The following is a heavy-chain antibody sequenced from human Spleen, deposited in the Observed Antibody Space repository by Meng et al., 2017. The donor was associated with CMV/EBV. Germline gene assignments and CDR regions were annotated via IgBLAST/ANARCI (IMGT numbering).Heavy chain of an antibody. Sequence: ESLKISCAASGFSFSDYSMNWVRQAPGKGLEWIGEINHSGSTNYNPSLKSRVTISVDTSKNQFSLKLSSVTAADTAVYYCARARRGYCSSTSCYGYYYGMDVWGQGTTVTVSS. J-gene: IGHJ6*02. CDR2: INHSGST. CDR1: GFSFSDYS. D-gene: IGHD2-2*01. CDR3: ARARRGYCSSTSCYGYYYGMDV. V-gene: IGHV4-34*01.